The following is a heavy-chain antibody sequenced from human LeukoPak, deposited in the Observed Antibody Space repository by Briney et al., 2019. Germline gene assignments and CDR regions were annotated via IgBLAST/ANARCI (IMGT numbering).Heavy chain of an antibody. D-gene: IGHD5-12*01. V-gene: IGHV3-21*01. CDR1: AFNFSTYA. CDR3: ARSSRGYGTRFDY. Sequence: PGGSLRLSCGASAFNFSTYAMSWVRQAPGKGLEWVSSISSSSSYIYYADSVKGRFTISRDNAKNSLYLQMNSLRAEDTAVYYCARSSRGYGTRFDYWGQGTLVTVFS. J-gene: IGHJ4*02. CDR2: ISSSSSYI.